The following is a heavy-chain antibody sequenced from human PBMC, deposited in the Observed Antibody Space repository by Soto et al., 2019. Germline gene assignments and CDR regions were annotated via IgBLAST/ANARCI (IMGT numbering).Heavy chain of an antibody. Sequence: QVQLQESGPGLVKPSQTLSLTCTVSGGSISSGDYYWTWIRQHPGKGLEWIGYIYDSRSTYYNPSLNSRLTISVDTSKNQFSLKLSSVSAADTAVYYCARERTDATGVFCMDVWGQGTTVTVSS. V-gene: IGHV4-31*03. D-gene: IGHD2-15*01. CDR2: IYDSRST. CDR1: GGSISSGDYY. CDR3: ARERTDATGVFCMDV. J-gene: IGHJ6*02.